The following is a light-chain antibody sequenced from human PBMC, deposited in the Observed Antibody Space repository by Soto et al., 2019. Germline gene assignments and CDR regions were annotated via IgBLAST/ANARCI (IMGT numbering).Light chain of an antibody. J-gene: IGKJ1*01. CDR1: QSVSSY. Sequence: EIVLTQSPATLSLSPGERATLSCRASQSVSSYLAWYQQKPGQAPRLLIYDASNRATGIPARFSGSGSGTHFTLTLSSLEPEDFAVYYCQQRSNWPTFGQGTKVEIK. CDR3: QQRSNWPT. V-gene: IGKV3-11*01. CDR2: DAS.